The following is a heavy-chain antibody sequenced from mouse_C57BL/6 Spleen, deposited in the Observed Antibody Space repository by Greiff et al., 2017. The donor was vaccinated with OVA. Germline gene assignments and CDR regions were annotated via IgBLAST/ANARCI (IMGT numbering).Heavy chain of an antibody. CDR2: INYDGSST. Sequence: DVMLVESEGGLVQPGSSMKLSCTASGFTFSDYYMAWVRQVPEKGLEWVANINYDGSSTYYLDSLKSRFIISRDNAKNILYLQMSSLKSEDTATYYCARLLGRGYFDVWGTGTTVTVSS. D-gene: IGHD4-1*01. CDR1: GFTFSDYY. CDR3: ARLLGRGYFDV. V-gene: IGHV5-16*01. J-gene: IGHJ1*03.